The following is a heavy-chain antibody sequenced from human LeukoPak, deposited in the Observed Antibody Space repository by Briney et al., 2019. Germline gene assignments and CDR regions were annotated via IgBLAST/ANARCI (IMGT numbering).Heavy chain of an antibody. CDR3: AKLDYGDYGYFDL. D-gene: IGHD4-17*01. J-gene: IGHJ2*01. CDR2: ISGSGGST. Sequence: GGPLTLSCAASGFTFSSYAMSWLRQAPGKGLEWVSAISGSGGSTYYADSVKGRFTISRDNSKNTLYLQMNSLRAEDTAVYYCAKLDYGDYGYFDLWGRGPLVTVSS. V-gene: IGHV3-23*01. CDR1: GFTFSSYA.